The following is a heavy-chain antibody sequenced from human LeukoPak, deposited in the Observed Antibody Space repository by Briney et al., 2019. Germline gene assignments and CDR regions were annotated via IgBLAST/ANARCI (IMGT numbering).Heavy chain of an antibody. CDR2: IYNSGTT. D-gene: IGHD3-22*01. J-gene: IGHJ4*02. CDR3: ARSTRTYYYDNSGYYYFDN. CDR1: GGSISGFY. Sequence: PLQTLSLTCTVSGGSISGFYWSWIRQPAGEGLEWIGRIYNSGTTNYNPSLRSRVIMSLDTSKNQFSLKLSSVTAADTAVYYCARSTRTYYYDNSGYYYFDNWGQGNLVTVSS. V-gene: IGHV4-4*07.